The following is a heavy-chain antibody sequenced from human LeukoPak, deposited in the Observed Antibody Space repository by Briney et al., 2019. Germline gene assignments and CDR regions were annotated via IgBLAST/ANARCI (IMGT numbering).Heavy chain of an antibody. V-gene: IGHV4-30-2*05. J-gene: IGHJ6*03. CDR3: ARGDYYGSFDYYYYMDV. CDR2: IYHSGST. CDR1: GGSISSGGYY. Sequence: TLSLTCTVSGGSISSGGYYWSWIRQPPGKGLEWIGYIYHSGSTYYNPSLKSRVTISVDTSKNQFSLKLSSVAAADTAVYYCARGDYYGSFDYYYYMDVWGKGTTVTVSS. D-gene: IGHD3-10*01.